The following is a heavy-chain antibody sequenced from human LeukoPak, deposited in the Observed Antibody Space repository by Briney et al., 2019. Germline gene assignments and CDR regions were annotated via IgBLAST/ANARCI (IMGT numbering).Heavy chain of an antibody. CDR1: GFTFSSYW. CDR2: IKQDGSEK. D-gene: IGHD3-10*01. V-gene: IGHV3-7*01. CDR3: ATLVFRDWFDP. Sequence: GGSLRLSCAASGFTFSSYWMSWFRQTPGKGLEWVANIKQDGSEKYYVDSVKGRFTISRDNAKNSRYLQMNSLRAEDTAVYYCATLVFRDWFDPWGQGTLVTVSS. J-gene: IGHJ5*02.